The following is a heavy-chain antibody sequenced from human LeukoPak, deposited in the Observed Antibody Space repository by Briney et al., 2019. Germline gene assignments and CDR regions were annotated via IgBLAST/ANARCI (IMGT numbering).Heavy chain of an antibody. V-gene: IGHV3-15*01. CDR1: GFTFSNAW. CDR3: TTDTQNVLRFLEWLLPFDY. D-gene: IGHD3-3*01. J-gene: IGHJ4*02. Sequence: GGSLRLSCAASGFTFSNAWMSWVRQAPGKGLEWVGRINSKTDGGTTDYAAPVKGRFTISRDDSKNTLYLQMNSLKTEDTAVYYCTTDTQNVLRFLEWLLPFDYWGQGTLVTVSS. CDR2: INSKTDGGTT.